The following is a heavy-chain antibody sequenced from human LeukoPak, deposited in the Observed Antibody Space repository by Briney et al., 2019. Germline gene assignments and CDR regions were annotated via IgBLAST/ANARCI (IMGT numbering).Heavy chain of an antibody. J-gene: IGHJ6*02. Sequence: SQTLPLTCAISGDSVSSNSAAWNWIRQSPSRGLEWLGRTYYRSKWYNDYAVSLKSRITINPDTSKNQFSLQLNSVTPEDTAVYYCARVKVATILGPALYYYYGMDVWGQGTTVTVSS. CDR3: ARVKVATILGPALYYYYGMDV. V-gene: IGHV6-1*01. CDR2: TYYRSKWYN. D-gene: IGHD5-12*01. CDR1: GDSVSSNSAA.